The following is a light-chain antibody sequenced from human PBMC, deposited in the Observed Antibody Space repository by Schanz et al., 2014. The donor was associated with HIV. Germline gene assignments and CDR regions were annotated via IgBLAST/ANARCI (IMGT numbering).Light chain of an antibody. J-gene: IGKJ2*01. V-gene: IGKV3-20*01. CDR3: QQYSDWPPST. CDR1: QSVSSSY. Sequence: EIVLTQSPGTLSLSPGERATLSCRASQSVSSSYLAWYQQKPGQAPRLLIYGASSRATGIPDRFSGRGSGTEFTLTISGLQSEDFALYYCQQYSDWPPSTFGPGTKLEIQ. CDR2: GAS.